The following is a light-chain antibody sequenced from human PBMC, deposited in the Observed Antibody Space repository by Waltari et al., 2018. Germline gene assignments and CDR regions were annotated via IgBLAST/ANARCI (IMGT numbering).Light chain of an antibody. V-gene: IGKV1-39*01. CDR1: QSINTY. CDR3: QQHYSTWT. J-gene: IGKJ3*01. CDR2: AAY. Sequence: IQMTQSPSSLSASVGDRVTITCRASQSINTYLNWYQQKPGKAPNHLIYAAYSLHSGVPSRFSGSGSGTEFTLTISSLQPEDSATYYCQQHYSTWTFGPGTKVEIK.